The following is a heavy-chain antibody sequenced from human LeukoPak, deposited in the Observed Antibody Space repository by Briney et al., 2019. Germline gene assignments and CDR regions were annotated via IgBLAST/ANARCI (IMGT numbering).Heavy chain of an antibody. Sequence: GGSLRLSCAASRFTFDTFAMSWVRQAPGKGLEWVSAIGGSGGSTYYADSVKGRFTISRDNSKNTLYLQLNSLRAEDTAVYYCAKHDSSGYYSRLLGAFDIWGQGTMVTVSS. D-gene: IGHD3-22*01. CDR1: RFTFDTFA. J-gene: IGHJ3*02. CDR3: AKHDSSGYYSRLLGAFDI. CDR2: IGGSGGST. V-gene: IGHV3-23*01.